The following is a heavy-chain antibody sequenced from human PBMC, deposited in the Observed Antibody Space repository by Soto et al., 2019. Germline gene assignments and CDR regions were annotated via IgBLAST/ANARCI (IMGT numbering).Heavy chain of an antibody. V-gene: IGHV1-69*13. D-gene: IGHD3-22*01. CDR3: ARDPPPHDSSGYRIRFDP. CDR1: GGTSSSYA. CDR2: IIPIFGTA. Sequence: SVKVSCKASGGTSSSYAISWVRQAPGQGLEWMGGIIPIFGTANYAQKFQGRVTITADESTSTAYMELSSLRSEDTAVYYCARDPPPHDSSGYRIRFDPWGQGTLVTVSS. J-gene: IGHJ5*02.